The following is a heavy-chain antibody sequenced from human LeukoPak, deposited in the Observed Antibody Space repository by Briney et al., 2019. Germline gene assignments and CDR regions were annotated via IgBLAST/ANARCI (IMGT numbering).Heavy chain of an antibody. Sequence: SETLSLTCAVYGGSFSGYYWSWIRQPPGKGLEWIGEINHSGSANYNPSLKSRVTISVDTSKNQFSLKLSSVTAADTAVYYCASLWPYQLSAFDIWGQGTMVTVSS. CDR2: INHSGSA. J-gene: IGHJ3*02. V-gene: IGHV4-34*01. CDR1: GGSFSGYY. D-gene: IGHD2-2*01. CDR3: ASLWPYQLSAFDI.